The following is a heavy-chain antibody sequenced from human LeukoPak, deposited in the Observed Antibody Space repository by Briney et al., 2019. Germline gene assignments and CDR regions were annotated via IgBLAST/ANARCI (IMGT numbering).Heavy chain of an antibody. CDR3: ASTPDSGSYWALDY. D-gene: IGHD1-26*01. CDR1: GGTFSSYA. Sequence: SVKVSCKASGGTFSSYAISWVRRAPGQGLEWMGRIIPILGIANYAQKFQGRVTITADKSTSTAYMELSSLRSEDTAVYYCASTPDSGSYWALDYWGQGTLVTVSS. V-gene: IGHV1-69*04. CDR2: IIPILGIA. J-gene: IGHJ4*02.